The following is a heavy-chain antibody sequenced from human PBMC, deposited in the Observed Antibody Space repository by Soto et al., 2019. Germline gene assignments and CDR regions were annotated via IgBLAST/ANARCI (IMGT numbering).Heavy chain of an antibody. D-gene: IGHD6-6*01. J-gene: IGHJ5*02. CDR2: INAHSGGT. CDR1: GFSFTGYY. Sequence: ASVKVSCKASGFSFTGYYIHWLRQAPEQGLEWMGWINAHSGGTEYAQKFQGRVTLTRDTSIATAYLTLTSLTSDDTALYYCAKDLTRQLAYWLDPWGQGTQVTVSS. CDR3: AKDLTRQLAYWLDP. V-gene: IGHV1-2*02.